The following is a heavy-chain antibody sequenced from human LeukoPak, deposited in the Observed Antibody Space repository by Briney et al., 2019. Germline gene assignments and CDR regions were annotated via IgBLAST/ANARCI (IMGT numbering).Heavy chain of an antibody. D-gene: IGHD1-7*01. CDR1: GGTFSSYA. CDR2: IIPIFGTA. CDR3: AREVGGTGTTPEDPDYYYYMDV. V-gene: IGHV1-69*13. J-gene: IGHJ6*03. Sequence: SVKVSCKASGGTFSSYAISWVRQAPGQGLEWMGGIIPIFGTANYAQKFQGRVTITADESTSTAYLELRSLRSEDTAVYYCAREVGGTGTTPEDPDYYYYMDVWGKGTTVTVSS.